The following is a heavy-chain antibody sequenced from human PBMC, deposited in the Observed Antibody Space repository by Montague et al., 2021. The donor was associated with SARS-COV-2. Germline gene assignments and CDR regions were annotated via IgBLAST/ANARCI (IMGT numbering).Heavy chain of an antibody. J-gene: IGHJ3*02. D-gene: IGHD6-13*01. CDR1: GFTFSSYS. CDR3: ARPRWDAFDI. V-gene: IGHV3-21*01. CDR2: ISNSSSYI. Sequence: SLRLSCAASGFTFSSYSMNWVRQAPGKGLEWVSSISNSSSYIYYADSVKGRFTISRDNAKNSLYLQMNSLRAEDTAVYYCARPRWDAFDIWGQGTMVTVSS.